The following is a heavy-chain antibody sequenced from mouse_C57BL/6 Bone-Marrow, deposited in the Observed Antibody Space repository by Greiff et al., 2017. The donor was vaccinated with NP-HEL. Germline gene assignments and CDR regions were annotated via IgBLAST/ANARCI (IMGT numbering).Heavy chain of an antibody. V-gene: IGHV1-80*01. Sequence: QVQLKQSGAELVKPGASVKISCKASGYAFSSYWMNWVKQRPGKGLEWIGQIYPGDGDTNYNGKFKGKATLTADKSSSTAYMQLSSLTSEDSAVYFCARSPVLEGYFDYWGQGTTLTVSS. CDR1: GYAFSSYW. J-gene: IGHJ2*01. CDR3: ARSPVLEGYFDY. D-gene: IGHD2-14*01. CDR2: IYPGDGDT.